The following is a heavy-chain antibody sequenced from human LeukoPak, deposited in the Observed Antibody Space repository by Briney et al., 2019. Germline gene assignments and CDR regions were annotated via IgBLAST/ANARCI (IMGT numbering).Heavy chain of an antibody. Sequence: GGSLRLSCAASGFTFRNNWITWVRQAPGKGLEWVDNIKQDESEKNYVDSVKGRFTISRDNAKNSLFLQMNSLRAEDTAVYYCARHSNGWSEGTYWGQGTLVTVTS. J-gene: IGHJ4*02. V-gene: IGHV3-7*03. CDR3: ARHSNGWSEGTY. D-gene: IGHD6-19*01. CDR1: GFTFRNNW. CDR2: IKQDESEK.